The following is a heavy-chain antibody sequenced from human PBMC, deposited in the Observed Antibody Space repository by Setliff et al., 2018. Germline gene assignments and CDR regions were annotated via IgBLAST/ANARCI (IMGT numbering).Heavy chain of an antibody. Sequence: SETLSLTCTVSGYSISSGYIWGWIRQPPGKGLEWVGNIGHTGSINYNPSLKSRLTISRDTSKNQVSLKLNSVTATDTAVYYCARDLGYGGDSDYWGQGILVTSPQ. D-gene: IGHD2-21*02. CDR1: GYSISSGYI. CDR3: ARDLGYGGDSDY. V-gene: IGHV4-38-2*02. CDR2: IGHTGSI. J-gene: IGHJ4*02.